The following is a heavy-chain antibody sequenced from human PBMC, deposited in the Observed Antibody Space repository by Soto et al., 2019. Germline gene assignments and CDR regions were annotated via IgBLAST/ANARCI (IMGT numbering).Heavy chain of an antibody. D-gene: IGHD6-13*01. CDR3: ARVKAAAGKGYYYYYYGMDV. J-gene: IGHJ6*02. Sequence: SETLSLTCSVSGSSMTTYYWHWIRQAPGKGLEWIGFIYNSWRGSTCSNPSLNSRVTFSVETSKNQFSLKLSSVTAADTAVYYCARVKAAAGKGYYYYYYGMDVWGQGTTVTVSS. CDR1: GSSMTTYY. CDR2: IYNSWRGST. V-gene: IGHV4-59*01.